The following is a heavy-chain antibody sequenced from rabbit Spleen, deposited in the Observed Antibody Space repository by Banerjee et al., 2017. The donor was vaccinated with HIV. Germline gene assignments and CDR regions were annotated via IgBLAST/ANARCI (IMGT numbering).Heavy chain of an antibody. CDR2: IVAGSTGST. J-gene: IGHJ4*01. D-gene: IGHD8-1*01. CDR1: GFSFIAGYY. V-gene: IGHV1S40*01. Sequence: QSLEESGGDLVKPGASLTLTCTASGFSFIAGYYMCWVRQAPGKGLEWIACIVAGSTGSTYYASWAKGRFTISETSSTTVTLQMTSLTAADTATYFCARDPVIAGSAYYDLWGQGTLVTVS. CDR3: ARDPVIAGSAYYDL.